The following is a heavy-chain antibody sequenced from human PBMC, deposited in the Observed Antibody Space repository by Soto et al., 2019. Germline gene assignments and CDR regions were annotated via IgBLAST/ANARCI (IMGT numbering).Heavy chain of an antibody. J-gene: IGHJ6*02. V-gene: IGHV4-59*08. D-gene: IGHD3-10*01. CDR3: ARHGFGPLHGLVDV. Sequence: QVQLQESGPGLVKPSETLSLTCTVSGGSITNYYCSWFRQPPGKGLEWIGYINYDGYSAYNLSLKRRVPLSMDASKTQFSLMLESVPATDTAVYYCARHGFGPLHGLVDVRGPGTTVIVSS. CDR2: INYDGYS. CDR1: GGSITNYY.